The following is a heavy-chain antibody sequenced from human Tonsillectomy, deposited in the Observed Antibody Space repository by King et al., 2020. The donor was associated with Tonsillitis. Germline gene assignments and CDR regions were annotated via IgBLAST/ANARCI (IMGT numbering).Heavy chain of an antibody. D-gene: IGHD2-15*01. Sequence: VQLVESGGGLIQPGGSLRLSCAASGFIVSTKYMSWVRQAPGTGLEWVSLIYSGGSTYSADSVKDRFTISRDNSKNTVYLQMNSLRAEDTAVYYCARDIGFGYFDYWGQGTLVTVSS. V-gene: IGHV3-53*01. CDR3: ARDIGFGYFDY. CDR2: IYSGGST. CDR1: GFIVSTKY. J-gene: IGHJ4*02.